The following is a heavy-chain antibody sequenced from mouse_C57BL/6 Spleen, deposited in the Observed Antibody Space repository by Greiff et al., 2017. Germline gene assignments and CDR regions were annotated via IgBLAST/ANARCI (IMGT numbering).Heavy chain of an antibody. CDR2: ISSGGSYT. J-gene: IGHJ3*01. CDR1: GFTFSSYG. CDR3: ARPPYNYGRRGAWFAY. Sequence: DVMLVESGGDLVKPGGSLKLSCAASGFTFSSYGMSWVRQTPDKRLEWVATISSGGSYTYYPDSVKGRFTISRDNAKNTLYLQMGSLKSEDTAVYYCARPPYNYGRRGAWFAYWGQGTLVTVSA. V-gene: IGHV5-6*02. D-gene: IGHD1-1*01.